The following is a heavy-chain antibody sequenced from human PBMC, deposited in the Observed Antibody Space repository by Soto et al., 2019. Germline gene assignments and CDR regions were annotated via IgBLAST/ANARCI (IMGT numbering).Heavy chain of an antibody. Sequence: SGTLSLTCTFSGGSISSSSYYWGWIRQPPGKGLEWIGSIYYSGSTYHNPSLKSRVTISVDTSKNQFSLKLSSVTAADTAVYYCASLSYYDILTGYYENDYWGQGTLVTVSS. CDR1: GGSISSSSYY. V-gene: IGHV4-39*01. D-gene: IGHD3-9*01. CDR2: IYYSGST. J-gene: IGHJ4*02. CDR3: ASLSYYDILTGYYENDY.